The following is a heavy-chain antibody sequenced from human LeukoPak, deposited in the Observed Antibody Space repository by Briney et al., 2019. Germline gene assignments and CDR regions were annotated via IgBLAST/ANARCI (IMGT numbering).Heavy chain of an antibody. Sequence: SETLSLTCTASGGSISSYYWSWIRQPAGKGLEWIGRIYTSGSTNYYPSLKSRVTMSVDTSKNQFSLKLSSVTAADTAVYYCARSGAGPQWLAPYWYFDLWGRGTLVTVSS. V-gene: IGHV4-4*07. D-gene: IGHD6-19*01. CDR2: IYTSGST. J-gene: IGHJ2*01. CDR1: GGSISSYY. CDR3: ARSGAGPQWLAPYWYFDL.